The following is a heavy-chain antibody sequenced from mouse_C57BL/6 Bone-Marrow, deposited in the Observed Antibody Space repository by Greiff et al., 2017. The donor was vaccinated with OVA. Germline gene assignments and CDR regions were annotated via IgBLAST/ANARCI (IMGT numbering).Heavy chain of an antibody. J-gene: IGHJ1*03. CDR1: GYTFTSYW. V-gene: IGHV1-64*01. CDR3: ARLETTVVNWYFDV. CDR2: IHPNSGST. Sequence: QVQLQQPGAELVKPGASVKLSCKASGYTFTSYWMHWVKQRPGQGLEWIGMIHPNSGSTNYNEKFKSKATLTVDKSSSTAYMQLSSLTSEDSAVYYCARLETTVVNWYFDVWGTGTTVTVSS. D-gene: IGHD1-1*01.